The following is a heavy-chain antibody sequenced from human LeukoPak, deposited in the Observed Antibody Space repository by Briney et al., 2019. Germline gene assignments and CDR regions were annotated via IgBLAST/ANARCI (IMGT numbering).Heavy chain of an antibody. CDR1: GFPFSTYS. J-gene: IGHJ4*02. Sequence: PGGSLTLSCAASGFPFSTYSMLWVRQPPGKGLMWISRISPDGSSRSYADSEKGRFIISRDSAKNTLSLQMTTLTADDTAVFYCARDGGLLPDTWGKGTLVIVSS. CDR3: ARDGGLLPDT. D-gene: IGHD2-21*02. V-gene: IGHV3-74*01. CDR2: ISPDGSSR.